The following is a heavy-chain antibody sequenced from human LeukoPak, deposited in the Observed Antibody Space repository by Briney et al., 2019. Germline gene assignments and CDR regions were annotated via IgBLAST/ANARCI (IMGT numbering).Heavy chain of an antibody. CDR3: VRSPQLDP. J-gene: IGHJ5*02. CDR1: GGSISSYY. Sequence: SETLSLTCTVSGGSISSYYWSWVRQPQGKGREWIGYIQNSVTSYTDNPSLQSRVTISVDTSKNQFSLKVTSVTAADTAVYYCVRSPQLDPWGQGTLVTVSS. CDR2: IQNSVTSY. V-gene: IGHV4-59*01.